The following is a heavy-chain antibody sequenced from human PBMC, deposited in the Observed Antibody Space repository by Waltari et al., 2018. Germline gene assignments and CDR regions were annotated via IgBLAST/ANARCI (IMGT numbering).Heavy chain of an antibody. D-gene: IGHD3-22*01. Sequence: EVQLVQSGAEVKKPGESLKISCKGSGYSFTSYWIGWVRQMPGKGLEWMGIIYPGDSDTRYSPSFQGQVTISADKSISTAYLQWSSLKASDTAMYYCARDYYDSSGYTPYYYYYGMDVWGQGTTVTVSS. CDR1: GYSFTSYW. CDR3: ARDYYDSSGYTPYYYYYGMDV. CDR2: IYPGDSDT. J-gene: IGHJ6*02. V-gene: IGHV5-51*03.